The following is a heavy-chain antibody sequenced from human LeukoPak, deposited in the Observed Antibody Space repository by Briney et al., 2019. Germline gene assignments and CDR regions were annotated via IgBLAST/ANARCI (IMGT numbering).Heavy chain of an antibody. V-gene: IGHV3-9*01. Sequence: GGSLRLPCAASGFTFDDYAMHWVRQAPGKGLEWVSGISWNSGSIGYADSVKGRFTISRDNAKNSLYLQMNSLRAEDTALYYCAKDFWDNYYYDSSDQVAFDIWGQGTMVTVSS. CDR2: ISWNSGSI. J-gene: IGHJ3*02. CDR1: GFTFDDYA. CDR3: AKDFWDNYYYDSSDQVAFDI. D-gene: IGHD3-22*01.